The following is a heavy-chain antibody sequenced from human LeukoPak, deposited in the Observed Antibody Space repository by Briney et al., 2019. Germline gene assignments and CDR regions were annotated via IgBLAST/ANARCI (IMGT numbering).Heavy chain of an antibody. CDR1: GGTFSSYA. J-gene: IGHJ3*02. V-gene: IGHV1-69*05. CDR3: ARVVVAAEAGAFDI. Sequence: ASVKVSCKASGGTFSSYAISWVRQAPGQGLEWMGGIIPIFGTANYAQKFQGRVTITTDESTSTAYMELSSLRSEDTAVYYCARVVVAAEAGAFDIWGQGTMVTVSS. D-gene: IGHD2-15*01. CDR2: IIPIFGTA.